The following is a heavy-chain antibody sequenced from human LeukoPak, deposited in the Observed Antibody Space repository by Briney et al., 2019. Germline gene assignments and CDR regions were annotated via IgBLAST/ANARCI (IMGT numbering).Heavy chain of an antibody. J-gene: IGHJ3*02. D-gene: IGHD4-17*01. CDR3: ARRYDYGDYDAFDI. CDR1: GGTFSSYA. CDR2: FIPILGIA. V-gene: IGHV1-69*04. Sequence: GASVKVSCKASGGTFSSYAISWVRQAPGQGLEWMGRFIPILGIANYAQKFQGRVTITADKSTSTAYMELSSLRSEDTAVYYCARRYDYGDYDAFDIWGQGTMVTVSS.